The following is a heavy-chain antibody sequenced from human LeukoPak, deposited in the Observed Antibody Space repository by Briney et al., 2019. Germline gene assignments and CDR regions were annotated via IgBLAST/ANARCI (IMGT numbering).Heavy chain of an antibody. J-gene: IGHJ4*02. CDR1: GGAFSGFY. CDR2: IHYSGRI. V-gene: IGHV4-34*01. D-gene: IGHD5-24*01. Sequence: KPSETPSLTCAVYGGAFSGFYWTWIRQPPGEGLEWIGEIHYSGRINYNPSLKSRVTISADTSNNYFSLKMNSVTAADTAVYYCSRGTDAYKCGNSWGQGTLVTVS. CDR3: SRGTDAYKCGNS.